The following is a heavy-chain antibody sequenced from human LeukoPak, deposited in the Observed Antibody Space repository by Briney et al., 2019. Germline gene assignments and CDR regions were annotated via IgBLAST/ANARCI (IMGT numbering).Heavy chain of an antibody. CDR2: IYYSGST. J-gene: IGHJ5*02. CDR3: ARESIWFDP. CDR1: GGSISSYY. V-gene: IGHV4-59*01. Sequence: PSETLSLTCTVSGGSISSYYWSWIRQPPGKGLEWIGYIYYSGSTNYNPSLKSRVTISVDTSKNQFSLKLSSVTAADTAVHYCARESIWFDPWGQGTLVTVSS.